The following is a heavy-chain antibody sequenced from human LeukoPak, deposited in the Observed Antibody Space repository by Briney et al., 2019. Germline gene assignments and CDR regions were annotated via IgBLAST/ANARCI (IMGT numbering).Heavy chain of an antibody. V-gene: IGHV4-39*07. CDR2: FYYSGGT. CDR3: ATELGYCSGGSCYSDAFDI. D-gene: IGHD2-15*01. CDR1: GDSISNKSNY. J-gene: IGHJ3*02. Sequence: PSETLSLTCTVSGDSISNKSNYWGWIRQPPGTGLEWIGSFYYSGGTYYNPSLKSRVTISVDTSKNQFSLKLSSVTAADTAVYYCATELGYCSGGSCYSDAFDIWGQGTMVTVSS.